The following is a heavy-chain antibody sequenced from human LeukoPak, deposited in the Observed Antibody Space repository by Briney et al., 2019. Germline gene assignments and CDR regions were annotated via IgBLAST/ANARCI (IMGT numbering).Heavy chain of an antibody. CDR3: ARASQRGYSYGLFDY. V-gene: IGHV1-69*13. D-gene: IGHD5-18*01. J-gene: IGHJ4*02. CDR1: GGIFSSYA. CDR2: IIPIFGTA. Sequence: SVKVSCKASGGIFSSYAISWVRQAPGQGLEWMGGIIPIFGTANYAQKFQGRVTITADESTSTAYMELSSLRSEDTAVYYCARASQRGYSYGLFDYWGQGTLVTVSS.